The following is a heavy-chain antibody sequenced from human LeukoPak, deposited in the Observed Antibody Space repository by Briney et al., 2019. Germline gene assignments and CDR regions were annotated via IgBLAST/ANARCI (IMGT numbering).Heavy chain of an antibody. CDR3: ARNYYDNSGYPIIDY. CDR1: GGSISSYY. D-gene: IGHD3-22*01. CDR2: IYTSGST. J-gene: IGHJ4*02. Sequence: SETLSLTCTVSGGSISSYYWSWIRQPAGKGLEWIGRIYTSGSTNYNPSLKSRVTMSVDTSKNQFSLKLSSVTAADTAVYYCARNYYDNSGYPIIDYWGQGTLVTVSS. V-gene: IGHV4-4*07.